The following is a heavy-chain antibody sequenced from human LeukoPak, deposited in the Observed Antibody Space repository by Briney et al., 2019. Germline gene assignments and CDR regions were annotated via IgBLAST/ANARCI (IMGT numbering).Heavy chain of an antibody. D-gene: IGHD3-10*01. V-gene: IGHV4-59*01. CDR1: GGSISSYY. CDR2: IYYSGST. J-gene: IGHJ2*01. CDR3: ARAHSLLWFGEFAGNWYFDL. Sequence: PSETLSLTCTVSGGSISSYYWSWIRQPPGKGLEWIGYIYYSGSTNYNPSLKSRVTISVDTSKNQFSLKLSSVTAADTAVYYCARAHSLLWFGEFAGNWYFDLWGRGTLVTVSS.